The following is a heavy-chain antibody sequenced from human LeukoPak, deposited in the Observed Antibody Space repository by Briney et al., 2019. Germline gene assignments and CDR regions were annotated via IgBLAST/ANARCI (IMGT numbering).Heavy chain of an antibody. CDR2: INHSGST. D-gene: IGHD6-13*01. Sequence: PSETLSLTCAVYGGSFSGYYWSWIRQPPGKGLEWIGEINHSGSTNYNPSLKSRVTISVDTSKNQFSLKLSSETAADTAVYYCARHRFHARSIAAARTAFDYWGQGTLVTVSS. J-gene: IGHJ4*02. CDR3: ARHRFHARSIAAARTAFDY. CDR1: GGSFSGYY. V-gene: IGHV4-34*01.